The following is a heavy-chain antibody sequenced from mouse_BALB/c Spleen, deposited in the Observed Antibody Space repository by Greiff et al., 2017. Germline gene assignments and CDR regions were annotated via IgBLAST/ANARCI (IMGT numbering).Heavy chain of an antibody. J-gene: IGHJ2*01. CDR3: AITTASYFDY. CDR1: GYSITSDYA. D-gene: IGHD1-2*01. Sequence: EVMLVESGPGLVKPSQSLSLTCTVTGYSITSDYAWNWIRQFPGNKLEWMGYISYSGSTSYNPSLKSRISITRDTSKNQFFLQLNSVTTEDTATYYCAITTASYFDYWGQGTTLTVSS. CDR2: ISYSGST. V-gene: IGHV3-2*02.